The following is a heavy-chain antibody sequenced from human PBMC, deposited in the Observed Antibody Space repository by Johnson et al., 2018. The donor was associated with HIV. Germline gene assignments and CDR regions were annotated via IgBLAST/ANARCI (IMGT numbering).Heavy chain of an antibody. Sequence: QVQLVESGGGVVQPGRSLRLSCAASGFTFSSYGMHWVRQAPDKGLEWVAVISYDGSNKYYADSVKGRFTISRDNSKNTLYLQMNSLRAEDTAVYYCAKGENDYGDYGLDAFDIWGQGTMVTVSS. V-gene: IGHV3-30*18. D-gene: IGHD4-17*01. CDR3: AKGENDYGDYGLDAFDI. J-gene: IGHJ3*02. CDR1: GFTFSSYG. CDR2: ISYDGSNK.